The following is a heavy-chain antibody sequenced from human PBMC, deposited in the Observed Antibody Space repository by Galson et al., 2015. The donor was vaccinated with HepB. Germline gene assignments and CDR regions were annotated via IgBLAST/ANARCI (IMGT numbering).Heavy chain of an antibody. CDR2: IDWDDDK. Sequence: PALVKPTQTLTLTCTFSGFSLSTSGMCVSWIRQPPGKALEWLARIDWDDDKYYSTSLKTRLTISKDTSKNQVVLTMTNMDPVDTATYYCARITGGSDYPLLDYWGQGTLVTVSS. CDR3: ARITGGSDYPLLDY. V-gene: IGHV2-70*11. J-gene: IGHJ4*02. D-gene: IGHD3-10*01. CDR1: GFSLSTSGMC.